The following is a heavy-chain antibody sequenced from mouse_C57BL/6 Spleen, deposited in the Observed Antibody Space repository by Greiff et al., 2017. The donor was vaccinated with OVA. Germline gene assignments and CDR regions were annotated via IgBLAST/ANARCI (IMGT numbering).Heavy chain of an antibody. Sequence: EVQGVESGGGLVKPGGSLKLSCAASGFTFSDYGMHWVRQAPEKGLEWVAYISSGSSTIYYADTVKGRFTISRDNAKNTLFLQMTRLRSEDTAMYYCARFFITTVVATRAMDYWGQGTSVTVSS. D-gene: IGHD1-1*01. CDR2: ISSGSSTI. V-gene: IGHV5-17*01. CDR1: GFTFSDYG. J-gene: IGHJ4*01. CDR3: ARFFITTVVATRAMDY.